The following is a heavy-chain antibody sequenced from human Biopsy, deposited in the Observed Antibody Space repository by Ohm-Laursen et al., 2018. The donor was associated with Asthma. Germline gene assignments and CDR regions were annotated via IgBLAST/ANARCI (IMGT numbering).Heavy chain of an antibody. CDR1: GFTFSNYV. J-gene: IGHJ4*02. V-gene: IGHV3-23*01. D-gene: IGHD1-26*01. CDR3: AKEVFPGWELRRGPDS. Sequence: SLRLSCAASGFTFSNYVMSWVRQAPGKGLEWVSSITGSGGFTYYADSVKGRFTISRDNAKNSLYLQMNSLRAEDTAVYFCAKEVFPGWELRRGPDSWGQGTLVTVSS. CDR2: ITGSGGFT.